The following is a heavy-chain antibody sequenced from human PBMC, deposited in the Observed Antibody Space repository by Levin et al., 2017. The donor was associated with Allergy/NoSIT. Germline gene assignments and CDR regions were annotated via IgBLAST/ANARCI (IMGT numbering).Heavy chain of an antibody. D-gene: IGHD6-13*01. J-gene: IGHJ1*01. CDR1: GFTFSSYG. Sequence: GGSLRLSCAASGFTFSSYGMHWVRQAPGKGLEWVAVISYDGSNKYYADSVKGRFTISRDNSKNTLYLQMNSLRAEDTAVYYCAKDFGSSWYGPVQHWGQGTLVTVSS. V-gene: IGHV3-30*18. CDR2: ISYDGSNK. CDR3: AKDFGSSWYGPVQH.